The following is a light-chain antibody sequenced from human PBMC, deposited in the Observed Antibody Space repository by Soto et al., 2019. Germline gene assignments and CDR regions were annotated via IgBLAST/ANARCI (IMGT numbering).Light chain of an antibody. CDR1: QSISSR. V-gene: IGKV1-5*01. CDR3: QQYRNVWRT. Sequence: DIQMTQSPSTLSASVGDRVTITCRASQSISSRLAWYQQKPGKAPKLLIYDASSLETGVPRFSGSGYGTEFTLTNSSLQPDDFETDYCQQYRNVWRTFRKGTKVEVK. J-gene: IGKJ1*01. CDR2: DAS.